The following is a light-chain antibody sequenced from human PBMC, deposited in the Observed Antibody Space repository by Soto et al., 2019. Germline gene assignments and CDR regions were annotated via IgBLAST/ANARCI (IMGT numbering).Light chain of an antibody. CDR3: HQAHSFPYT. CDR1: QGIGIW. J-gene: IGKJ2*01. CDR2: DAS. V-gene: IGKV1D-12*01. Sequence: DIQMTQSPSSVSASVGDRVSIACRASQGIGIWLAWYQQKPGKAPNLLIYDASSLQSGVPSRFTRNGSGTDFTLTISRRQPEDFATYYCHQAHSFPYTFGQGTKLDIK.